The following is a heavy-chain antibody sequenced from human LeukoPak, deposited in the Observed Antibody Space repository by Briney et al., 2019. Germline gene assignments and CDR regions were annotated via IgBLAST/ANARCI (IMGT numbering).Heavy chain of an antibody. V-gene: IGHV3-23*01. CDR1: GFTFSNYA. D-gene: IGHD3-9*01. CDR2: ITGGGSGI. CDR3: AKWGDYDVLTGYYVSDY. Sequence: GASLRVSCAASGFTFSNYAMSWVRQAPGKGLEWVSAITGGGSGIYYADSMKSRFTISRDNSKNTLYLQLNSLRAEDTAVYYCAKWGDYDVLTGYYVSDYWGQGTLVTVSS. J-gene: IGHJ4*02.